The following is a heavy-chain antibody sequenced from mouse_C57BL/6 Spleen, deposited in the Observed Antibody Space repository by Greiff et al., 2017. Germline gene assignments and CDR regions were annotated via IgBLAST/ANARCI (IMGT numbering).Heavy chain of an antibody. V-gene: IGHV1-84*01. D-gene: IGHD2-4*01. CDR1: GYTFTDYY. CDR3: ARGPYDYDVEDYAMDY. CDR2: IYPGSGNT. Sequence: VQLQQSGPELVKPGASVKISCKASGYTFTDYYINWVKQRPGQGLEWIGWIYPGSGNTKYNEKFKGKATLTVDTSSSTAYMQLSSLTSEDSAVYFCARGPYDYDVEDYAMDYWGQGTSVTVSS. J-gene: IGHJ4*01.